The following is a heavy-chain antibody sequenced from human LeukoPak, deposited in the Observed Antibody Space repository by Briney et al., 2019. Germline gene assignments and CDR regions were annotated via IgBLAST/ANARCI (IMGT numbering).Heavy chain of an antibody. CDR1: GFTFSSYG. CDR3: AKGGDYYDY. CDR2: ISYDGSNK. Sequence: GGSLRLSCAASGFTFSSYGMHWVRQAPGKGLEWVAVISYDGSNKYYADSVRGRFTISRDNSKNTLYLQMNSLRAEDTAVYYCAKGGDYYDYWGQGTLVTVSS. V-gene: IGHV3-30*18. J-gene: IGHJ4*02.